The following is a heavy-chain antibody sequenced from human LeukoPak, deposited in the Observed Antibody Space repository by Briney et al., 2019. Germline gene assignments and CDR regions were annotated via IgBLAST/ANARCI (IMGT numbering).Heavy chain of an antibody. CDR3: ARGRHNTAMAYY. CDR2: INQSGST. D-gene: IGHD5-18*01. Sequence: SETLSLTCAVYGGSFSGYYWSWIRQPPGKGLEWIGEINQSGSTNYNPSLKSRVTISVDTSKNQFSLKLSSVTAADTAVYYCARGRHNTAMAYYWGQGTLVTVSS. V-gene: IGHV4-34*01. CDR1: GGSFSGYY. J-gene: IGHJ4*02.